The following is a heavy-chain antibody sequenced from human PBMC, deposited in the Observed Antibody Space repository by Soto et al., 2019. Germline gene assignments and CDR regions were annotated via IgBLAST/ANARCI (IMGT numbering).Heavy chain of an antibody. CDR3: ASRAVTTMRNAFDI. V-gene: IGHV3-64*01. CDR1: GGTFSSYA. CDR2: ISSNGGST. Sequence: GASVKVSCKASGGTFSSYAMHWVRQAPGKGLEYVSAISSNGGSTYYANSVKGRFTISRDNSKNTLYLQMNSLRAEDTALYYCASRAVTTMRNAFDIWGQGTMVTVSS. D-gene: IGHD4-17*01. J-gene: IGHJ3*02.